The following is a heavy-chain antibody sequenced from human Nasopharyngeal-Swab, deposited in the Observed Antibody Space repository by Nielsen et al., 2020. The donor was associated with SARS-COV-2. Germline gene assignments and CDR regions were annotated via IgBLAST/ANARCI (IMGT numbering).Heavy chain of an antibody. Sequence: ASVKVSCKASGYTFTSYDIHWVRQTTGQGLEWMGWMNPNSGNTGYAQKFQGRVTMTRNTSISTAYMELSSLRSEDTAVYYCASAGGGYGSYLYYYSGLAVSCPGPPVSVSS. CDR2: MNPNSGNT. J-gene: IGHJ6*02. V-gene: IGHV1-8*01. CDR1: GYTFTSYD. D-gene: IGHD4-17*01. CDR3: ASAGGGYGSYLYYYSGLAV.